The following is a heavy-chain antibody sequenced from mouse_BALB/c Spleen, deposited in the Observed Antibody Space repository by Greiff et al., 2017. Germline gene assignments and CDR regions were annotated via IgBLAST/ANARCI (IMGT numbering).Heavy chain of an antibody. J-gene: IGHJ4*01. V-gene: IGHV2-6-7*01. D-gene: IGHD1-1*01. Sequence: VQGVESGPGLVAPSQSLSITCTVSGFSLTGYGVNWVRQPPGKGLEWLGMIWGDGSTDYNSALKSRLSISKDNSKSQVFLKMNSLQTDDTARYYCARGGYGRSYAMDYWGQGTSVTVSS. CDR2: IWGDGST. CDR1: GFSLTGYG. CDR3: ARGGYGRSYAMDY.